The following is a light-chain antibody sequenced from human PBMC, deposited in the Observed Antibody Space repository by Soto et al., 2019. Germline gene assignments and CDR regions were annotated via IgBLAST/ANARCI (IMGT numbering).Light chain of an antibody. Sequence: QSVLTQPPSVSGAPGQRVTISCTGSSSNIGTGYAVHWYRQLPGAAPKLLIYGNYNRPSGVPDRFSGSTSATSASLAITGLQAEDEADYYCQSYDDSLSGPVVFGGGTQLTVL. CDR1: SSNIGTGYA. J-gene: IGLJ2*01. CDR2: GNY. V-gene: IGLV1-40*01. CDR3: QSYDDSLSGPVV.